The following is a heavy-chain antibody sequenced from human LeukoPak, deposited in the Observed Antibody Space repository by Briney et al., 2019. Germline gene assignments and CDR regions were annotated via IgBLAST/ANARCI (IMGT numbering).Heavy chain of an antibody. CDR2: INDVSRDI. CDR3: ARDTYQPGLIDC. V-gene: IGHV3-21*05. D-gene: IGHD2-2*01. CDR1: EFTFSLYA. Sequence: GGSLRLSCAASEFTFSLYAMNWVRQAPGKGLEWVSYINDVSRDIHYADSVKGRFTISRDNAKNTLYLQMNSLRAEDTAVYYCARDTYQPGLIDCWGQGTLVTVSS. J-gene: IGHJ4*02.